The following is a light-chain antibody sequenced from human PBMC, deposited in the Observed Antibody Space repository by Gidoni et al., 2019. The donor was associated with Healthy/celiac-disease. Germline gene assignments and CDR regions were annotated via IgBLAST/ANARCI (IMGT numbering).Light chain of an antibody. J-gene: IGKJ2*01. CDR2: GAS. V-gene: IGKV3-20*01. CDR3: QRYGSSTPYT. CDR1: QSVSGSY. Sequence: EIVLTQSPGTLSLSPGERATLSCRASQSVSGSYLAWYQQKPGQAPRLIIYGASIRATGIPDRFSGSGSGTDFTLTISRLEPEDFAVYYCQRYGSSTPYTFGQGTKLEIK.